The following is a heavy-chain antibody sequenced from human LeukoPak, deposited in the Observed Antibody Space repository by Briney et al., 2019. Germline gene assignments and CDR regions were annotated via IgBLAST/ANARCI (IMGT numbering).Heavy chain of an antibody. CDR1: GFTFSSYA. D-gene: IGHD6-13*01. J-gene: IGHJ4*02. CDR3: AREWGPIAAAGTGSEYYFDY. CDR2: ISYDGSNK. V-gene: IGHV3-30-3*01. Sequence: PGRSLRLSCAASGFTFSSYAMHWVRQAPGKGLEWVAVISYDGSNKYYADSVKGRFTISRDSSENTLYLQMNSLRAEDTAVYYCAREWGPIAAAGTGSEYYFDYWGQGTLVTVSS.